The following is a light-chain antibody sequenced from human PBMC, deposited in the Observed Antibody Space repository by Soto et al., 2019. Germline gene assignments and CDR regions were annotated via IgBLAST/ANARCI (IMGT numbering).Light chain of an antibody. CDR3: QQRGYWPLYT. CDR2: DAS. Sequence: EIVLTQSPATLSLSPGERATLSCRASQSVRIFLAWYQQKPGQAPRLLIYDASNRATGIPDRFSGSGSGTDFTLTISSLEPEDFAVYYCQQRGYWPLYTFGQGTKVEMK. J-gene: IGKJ2*01. V-gene: IGKV3-11*01. CDR1: QSVRIF.